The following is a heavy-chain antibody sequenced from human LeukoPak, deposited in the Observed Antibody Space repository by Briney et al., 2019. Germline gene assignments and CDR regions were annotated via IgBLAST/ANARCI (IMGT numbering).Heavy chain of an antibody. CDR1: GFTFSGSA. D-gene: IGHD5-12*01. CDR3: TRLANKGITDY. V-gene: IGHV3-73*01. J-gene: IGHJ4*02. Sequence: GGSLRLSCAASGFTFSGSAMHGVRQASGKRLEWVVRIRSKANSYATAYAASVKGRFTISRNDSKNTAYLQMNSLTTEDTAVYYCTRLANKGITDYWGQGTLVTVSS. CDR2: IRSKANSYAT.